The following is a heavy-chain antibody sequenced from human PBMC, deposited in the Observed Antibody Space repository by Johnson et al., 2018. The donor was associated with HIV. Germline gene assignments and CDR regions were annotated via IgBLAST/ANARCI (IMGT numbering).Heavy chain of an antibody. CDR2: INWNGDSP. D-gene: IGHD3-10*01. V-gene: IGHV3-20*04. CDR1: GFTFDDYG. CDR3: AKEILKFGEFIPDAFDI. J-gene: IGHJ3*02. Sequence: VQLVESGGVVVQPGGSLRLSCAASGFTFDDYGMSWVRQAPGKGLEWISGINWNGDSPGYADSVKGRFTISRDNSKNTLYLQMNSLRAEDTAVYYCAKEILKFGEFIPDAFDIWGQGTMVTVS.